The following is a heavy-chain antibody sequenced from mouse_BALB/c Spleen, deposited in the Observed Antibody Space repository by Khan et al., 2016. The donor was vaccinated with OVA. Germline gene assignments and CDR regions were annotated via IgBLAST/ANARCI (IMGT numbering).Heavy chain of an antibody. CDR3: AGGRAAYYRNDGGAMEY. V-gene: IGHV9-4*02. Sequence: QIQLVQSGPELKKPGETVRISCKASGYTFTTAGIQWVQQMPGKGLKWIGWINTHSGVPKYAEDFKGRFAFSLEISVNTAYLQITNLKNEDTATYVWAGGRAAYYRNDGGAMEYWGQGTSVTVSS. CDR2: INTHSGVP. J-gene: IGHJ4*01. CDR1: GYTFTTAG. D-gene: IGHD2-14*01.